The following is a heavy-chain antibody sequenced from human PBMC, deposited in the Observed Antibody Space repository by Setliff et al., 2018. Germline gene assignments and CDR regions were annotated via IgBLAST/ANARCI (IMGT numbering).Heavy chain of an antibody. CDR2: INPNSGGT. D-gene: IGHD6-19*01. Sequence: ASVKVSCKASGYTFTGYYMHWVRQAPGQGLEWMGRINPNSGGTNYAQKFQGRVTMTTDTSINTAYMELSRLRSEDTAVYYCAREEVGRYSSGWYTSSDNWFDPWGQGTLVTVSS. CDR3: AREEVGRYSSGWYTSSDNWFDP. CDR1: GYTFTGYY. V-gene: IGHV1-2*06. J-gene: IGHJ5*02.